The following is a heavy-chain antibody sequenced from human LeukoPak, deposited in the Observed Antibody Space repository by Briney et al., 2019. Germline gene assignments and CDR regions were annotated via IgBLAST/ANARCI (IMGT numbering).Heavy chain of an antibody. CDR2: IYPGDSDT. CDR1: GYNFTFYW. J-gene: IGHJ6*02. V-gene: IGHV5-51*01. CDR3: ARRELYSGYDAYYGVDV. D-gene: IGHD5-12*01. Sequence: RGESLKISCVASGYNFTFYWIGWVRQMPGKGLEWMGIIYPGDSDTRYSSSFQGQVTISADKSINTAYLQWSSLKASDTAIYYCARRELYSGYDAYYGVDVWGQGTTVIVSS.